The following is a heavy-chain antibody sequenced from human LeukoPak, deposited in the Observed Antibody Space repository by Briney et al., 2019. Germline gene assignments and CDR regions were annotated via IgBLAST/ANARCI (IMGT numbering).Heavy chain of an antibody. CDR1: GYSISRAYY. CDR3: AADYSGNYHVEFDY. Sequence: SETLSLTCTVSGYSISRAYYWGWIRQPPGKGLEWIGRIYHSGSTYYNPSLKSRVTISVDTSKNQFSLKLSSVTAADTAVYYCAADYSGNYHVEFDYWGQGTLVTVSS. CDR2: IYHSGST. D-gene: IGHD1-26*01. V-gene: IGHV4-38-2*02. J-gene: IGHJ4*02.